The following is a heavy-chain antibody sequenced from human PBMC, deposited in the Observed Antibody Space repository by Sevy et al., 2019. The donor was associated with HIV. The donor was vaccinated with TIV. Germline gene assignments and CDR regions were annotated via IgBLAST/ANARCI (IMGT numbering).Heavy chain of an antibody. V-gene: IGHV4-59*01. CDR2: MYYSGST. J-gene: IGHJ6*02. Sequence: SETLSLTCTVSGGSISSYYWSWIRQPPGKKLEWIGYMYYSGSTNYNPSLKSRVTISVDTSKNQFSLKLRSVTAADTAVYYCARESYDILPGSRGMDVWGQGTTVTVSS. D-gene: IGHD3-9*01. CDR3: ARESYDILPGSRGMDV. CDR1: GGSISSYY.